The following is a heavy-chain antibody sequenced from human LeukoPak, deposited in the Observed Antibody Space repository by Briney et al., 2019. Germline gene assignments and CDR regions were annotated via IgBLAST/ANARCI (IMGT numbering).Heavy chain of an antibody. CDR2: IIPIFGTA. Sequence: ASVKVSCKASGGTFSSYAISWVRQAPGQGLEWMGGIIPIFGTANYAQKFQGRVTITTDESTSTAYMELSSQRSEDTAVYCCARGEYGSGSYHSWGQGTLVTVSS. V-gene: IGHV1-69*05. D-gene: IGHD3-10*01. CDR3: ARGEYGSGSYHS. J-gene: IGHJ4*02. CDR1: GGTFSSYA.